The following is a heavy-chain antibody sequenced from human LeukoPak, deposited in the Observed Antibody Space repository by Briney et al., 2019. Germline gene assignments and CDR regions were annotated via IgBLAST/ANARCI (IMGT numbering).Heavy chain of an antibody. V-gene: IGHV1-18*01. CDR3: SSTIRHYYYYYMDV. Sequence: GASVKVSCKASGYTFTSYGISWVRQAPGQGLEWMGWISAYNGNTNYAQKLQGRVTMTTDTSTSTAYMELSSLRSEDTAVYYCSSTIRHYYYYYMDVWGKGTTVTVSS. J-gene: IGHJ6*03. CDR1: GYTFTSYG. CDR2: ISAYNGNT. D-gene: IGHD5/OR15-5a*01.